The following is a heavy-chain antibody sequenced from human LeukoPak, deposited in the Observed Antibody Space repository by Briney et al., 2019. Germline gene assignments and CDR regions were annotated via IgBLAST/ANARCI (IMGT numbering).Heavy chain of an antibody. CDR1: GGSVSSGSYY. V-gene: IGHV4-61*01. CDR3: ARPISVSGTDAFDI. D-gene: IGHD6-19*01. CDR2: IDHSGST. J-gene: IGHJ3*02. Sequence: SETLSLTCTVSGGSVSSGSYYWSWIRQPPGKGLEWIGYIDHSGSTNYTPSLKSRVTISIDTSKNQFSLKLNSVTAADTAVYYCARPISVSGTDAFDIWGQGTLVTVSS.